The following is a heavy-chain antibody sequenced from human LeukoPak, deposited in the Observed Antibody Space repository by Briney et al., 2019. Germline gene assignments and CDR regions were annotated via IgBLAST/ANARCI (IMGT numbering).Heavy chain of an antibody. CDR3: ARYSGYYLSYFDY. CDR2: VDYTGIT. Sequence: PSETLSLTCTVSGGSISSSGYYWGWIRQPPGKGLEWIGSVDYTGITSHSPSLKSRVTISVDTSKNQFSLKVSSVSAADTGVYYCARYSGYYLSYFDYWGQGTLVTVSS. CDR1: GGSISSSGYY. J-gene: IGHJ4*02. V-gene: IGHV4-39*01. D-gene: IGHD3-22*01.